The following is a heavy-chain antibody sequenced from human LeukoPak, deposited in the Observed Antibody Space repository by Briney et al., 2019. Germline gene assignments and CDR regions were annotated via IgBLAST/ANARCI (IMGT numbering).Heavy chain of an antibody. D-gene: IGHD6-13*01. CDR2: IYTSEST. CDR1: GGSISSYY. V-gene: IGHV4-4*07. Sequence: SETLSLTCTVSGGSISSYYWSWIRQPAGKGLEWIGRIYTSESTNYNPSLKSRVTISVDKSKNQFSLKLSSVTAADTAVYYCARVLSSWQFDYWGQGTLVTVSS. CDR3: ARVLSSWQFDY. J-gene: IGHJ4*02.